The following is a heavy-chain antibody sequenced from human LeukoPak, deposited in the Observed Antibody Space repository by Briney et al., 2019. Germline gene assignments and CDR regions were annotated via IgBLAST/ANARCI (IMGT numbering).Heavy chain of an antibody. Sequence: SETLSLTCTVSGGSISNYWWSWIRLPPGKGLEWIGYIHYSGNTNYNPSLKSRVTISVDTSKNQFSLKLSSVTAADTAVYYCARSASGSYSRYYYYYMDVWGKGTTVTVSS. D-gene: IGHD1-26*01. CDR3: ARSASGSYSRYYYYYMDV. CDR1: GGSISNYW. J-gene: IGHJ6*03. V-gene: IGHV4-59*01. CDR2: IHYSGNT.